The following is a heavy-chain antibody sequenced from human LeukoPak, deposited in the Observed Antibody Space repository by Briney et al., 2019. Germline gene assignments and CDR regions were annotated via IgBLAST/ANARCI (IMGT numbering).Heavy chain of an antibody. Sequence: GGSLRLSCAASGFTFSSYAMHWVRQAPGKGLEWVAVISYDGSNKYYADSVKGRFTISRDNSKNTLYLQMNSLRAEDTAVYYCAKDMVRGVIISRYYYYYGMDVWGQGTTVTVSS. CDR3: AKDMVRGVIISRYYYYYGMDV. CDR2: ISYDGSNK. D-gene: IGHD3-10*01. J-gene: IGHJ6*02. CDR1: GFTFSSYA. V-gene: IGHV3-30-3*01.